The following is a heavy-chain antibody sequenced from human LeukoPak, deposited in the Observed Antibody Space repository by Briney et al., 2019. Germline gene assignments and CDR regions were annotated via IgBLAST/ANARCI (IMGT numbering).Heavy chain of an antibody. V-gene: IGHV4-59*08. D-gene: IGHD6-19*01. J-gene: IGHJ4*02. Sequence: PSETLSLTCTVSGGSISGYYWRWIRQPPGKGLEWIGSINYSGSTNYHPSLRGRLTMSVVTSKSQFSLSLSSVTAAYTAVYYCARLAGYSSVWGQGSLVTVSS. CDR2: INYSGST. CDR3: ARLAGYSSV. CDR1: GGSISGYY.